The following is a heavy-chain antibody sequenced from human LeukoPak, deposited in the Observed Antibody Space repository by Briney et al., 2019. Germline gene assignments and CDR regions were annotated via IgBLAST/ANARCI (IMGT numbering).Heavy chain of an antibody. CDR3: ASRSGGGYSYGSNWFDP. J-gene: IGHJ5*02. CDR1: GGSFSGYY. Sequence: SETLSLTCAVYGGSFSGYYWSWIPQPPGKGLEWIGEINHSGSTNYNPSLKSRVTISVDTSKNQFSLKLSSVTAADTAVYYCASRSGGGYSYGSNWFDPWGQETPVTVSS. CDR2: INHSGST. D-gene: IGHD5-18*01. V-gene: IGHV4-34*01.